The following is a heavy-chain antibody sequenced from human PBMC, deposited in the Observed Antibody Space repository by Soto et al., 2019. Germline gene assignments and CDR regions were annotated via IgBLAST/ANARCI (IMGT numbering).Heavy chain of an antibody. CDR2: ISTYNGKT. D-gene: IGHD3-9*01. CDR3: ARLLTEGVTYREDAFDI. Sequence: QVQLVQSGGEVKKPGASVKVSCKASGYTFTSHGISWVRQAPGQGLEWMGWISTYNGKTDYAQKFHARLTMTADTRTTTGYMELRSLRSDVTAVYYCARLLTEGVTYREDAFDIWGQGTKVTVSS. V-gene: IGHV1-18*04. J-gene: IGHJ3*02. CDR1: GYTFTSHG.